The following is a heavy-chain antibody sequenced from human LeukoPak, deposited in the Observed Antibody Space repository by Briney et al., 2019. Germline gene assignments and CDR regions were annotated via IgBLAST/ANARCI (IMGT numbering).Heavy chain of an antibody. J-gene: IGHJ3*02. CDR2: ISSSSSTI. D-gene: IGHD3-10*01. CDR1: GFTFSSYS. CDR3: ARPYGDDAFDI. Sequence: GGSLRLSCAASGFTFSSYSMNWVRQAPGKGLEWVSYISSSSSTIYYADSVKGRFTISRDNAKNSLYLQMNSLRAEDTAVYYCARPYGDDAFDIWDQGTMVTVSS. V-gene: IGHV3-48*01.